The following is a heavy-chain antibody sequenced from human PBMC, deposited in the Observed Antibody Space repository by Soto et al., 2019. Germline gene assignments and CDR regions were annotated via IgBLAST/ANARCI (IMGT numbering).Heavy chain of an antibody. J-gene: IGHJ6*02. CDR3: ARHDCISSSCYYYYYYSMDV. Sequence: QVQLVQSGAEVKKPGSSVKVSCKTSGGTFSSYAISWVRQAPGQGLEWMGGIIPIFGTANYAQKFQGRVTITADESTSTAHMELSSLRSEDTAVYYCARHDCISSSCYYYYYYSMDVWGQGTTVTVSS. V-gene: IGHV1-69*12. D-gene: IGHD2-2*01. CDR2: IIPIFGTA. CDR1: GGTFSSYA.